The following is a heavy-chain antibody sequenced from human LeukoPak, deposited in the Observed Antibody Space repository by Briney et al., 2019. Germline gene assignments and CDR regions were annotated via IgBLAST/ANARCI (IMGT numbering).Heavy chain of an antibody. CDR2: INPNSGGT. V-gene: IGHV1-2*02. Sequence: ASVKVCCKASGYTFTGYYMHWVRQAPGQGLEWMGWINPNSGGTNYAQKFQGRVTMTRDTSISTAYMELSRLSSDDTAVYYCARVAYSSSWYLFDYWGQGTLVTVSS. J-gene: IGHJ4*02. CDR3: ARVAYSSSWYLFDY. D-gene: IGHD6-13*01. CDR1: GYTFTGYY.